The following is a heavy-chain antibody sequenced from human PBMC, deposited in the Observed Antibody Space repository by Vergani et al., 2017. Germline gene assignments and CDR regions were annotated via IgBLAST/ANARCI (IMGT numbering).Heavy chain of an antibody. CDR2: IKQDGSEK. CDR3: AKDGRENSDYGYFDY. D-gene: IGHD4-17*01. Sequence: EVQLVETGGGLVQPGGSLRLSCAASGFTFSNYWMSWVRQAPGKGLEWVANIKQDGSEKYYVDSVKGRFTISRDTSKKTLSLQMRSLRADDTAVYYCAKDGRENSDYGYFDYWGQGTLVTVSS. CDR1: GFTFSNYW. J-gene: IGHJ4*02. V-gene: IGHV3-7*01.